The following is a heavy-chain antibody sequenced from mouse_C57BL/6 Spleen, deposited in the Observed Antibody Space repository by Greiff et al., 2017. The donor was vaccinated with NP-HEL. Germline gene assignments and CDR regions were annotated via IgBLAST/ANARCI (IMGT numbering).Heavy chain of an antibody. J-gene: IGHJ4*01. CDR2: ISSGSSTI. D-gene: IGHD2-3*01. CDR1: GFTFSDYG. CDR3: AGWRDGRLGAVDY. Sequence: EVKLVESGGGLVKPGGSLKLSCAASGFTFSDYGMHWVRQAPEKGLEWVAYISSGSSTIYYADTVTGRFTISRDNAKNTLFRQMTSLRSEDTAMYYCAGWRDGRLGAVDYWGQGTSVTVSS. V-gene: IGHV5-17*01.